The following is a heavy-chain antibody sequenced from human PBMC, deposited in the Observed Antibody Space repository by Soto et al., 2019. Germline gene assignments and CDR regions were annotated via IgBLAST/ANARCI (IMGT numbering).Heavy chain of an antibody. CDR2: IYYSGST. CDR3: ARECLGYCSSTSCCD. J-gene: IGHJ4*02. CDR1: GGSISSGGYY. Sequence: SETLSLTCTVSGGSISSGGYYWSWIRQHPGKGLEWIGYIYYSGSTYYNPSLKSRVTISVDTSKNQFSLKLSSVTAADTAVYYCARECLGYCSSTSCCDWGQGTLVTVSS. V-gene: IGHV4-31*03. D-gene: IGHD2-2*01.